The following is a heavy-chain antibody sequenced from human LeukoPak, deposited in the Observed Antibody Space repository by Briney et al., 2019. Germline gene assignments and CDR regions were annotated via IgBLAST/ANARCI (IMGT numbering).Heavy chain of an antibody. CDR3: ARNPVTTKYFDY. D-gene: IGHD4-17*01. V-gene: IGHV1-46*01. CDR2: ISPSGGST. Sequence: VASVKVPCKASGYTFTSYYMHWVRQAPGQGLEWMGIISPSGGSTRYAQKFQGRVTMTRDTSTSTVYMELSSLRSEDTAVYYCARNPVTTKYFDYWGQGTLVTVSS. J-gene: IGHJ4*02. CDR1: GYTFTSYY.